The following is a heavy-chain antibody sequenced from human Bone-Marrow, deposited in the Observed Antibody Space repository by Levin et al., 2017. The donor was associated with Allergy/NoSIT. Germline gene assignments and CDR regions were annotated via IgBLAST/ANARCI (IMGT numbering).Heavy chain of an antibody. CDR3: AKSQYYYDSSGYTRHLLQVLDY. V-gene: IGHV3-23*01. J-gene: IGHJ4*02. Sequence: PGGSLRLSCAASGFTFSSYAMSWVRQAPGKGLEWVSAISGSGGSTYYADSVKGRFTISRDNSKNTLYLQMNSLRAEDTAVYYCAKSQYYYDSSGYTRHLLQVLDYWGQGTLVTVSS. CDR2: ISGSGGST. D-gene: IGHD3-22*01. CDR1: GFTFSSYA.